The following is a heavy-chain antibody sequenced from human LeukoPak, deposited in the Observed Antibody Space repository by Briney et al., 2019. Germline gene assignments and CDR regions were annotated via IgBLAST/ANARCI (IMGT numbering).Heavy chain of an antibody. CDR1: GFTFTSYA. D-gene: IGHD6-19*01. CDR2: ITGTGGST. V-gene: IGHV3-23*01. CDR3: AKGRDTRDWYKDAFDI. Sequence: GGSLRLSCAASGFTFTSYAMSWVRQAPGKGLEWVSAITGTGGSTYYAASVKGRFTVSRDNSKNTLYLQMSSLRAEDTAMYYCAKGRDTRDWYKDAFDIWGQGTRVTVSS. J-gene: IGHJ3*02.